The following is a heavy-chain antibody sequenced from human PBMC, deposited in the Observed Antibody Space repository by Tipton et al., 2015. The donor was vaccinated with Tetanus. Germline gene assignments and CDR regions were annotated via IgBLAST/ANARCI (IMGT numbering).Heavy chain of an antibody. Sequence: TLSLTCSLSGGPISNSEYHWAWIRQPPGKGLEWIGSVFDSGTSYYNPSLKSRVTISVDTSKNHFSLRLSSVTAAETAMYYCAEGRRFCSSNSCHEYYFDSWGRGTLVTVSS. D-gene: IGHD2-2*01. CDR3: AEGRRFCSSNSCHEYYFDS. V-gene: IGHV4-39*02. CDR2: VFDSGTS. CDR1: GGPISNSEYH. J-gene: IGHJ4*02.